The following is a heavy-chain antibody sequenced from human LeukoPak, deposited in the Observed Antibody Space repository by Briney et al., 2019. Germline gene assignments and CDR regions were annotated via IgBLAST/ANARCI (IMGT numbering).Heavy chain of an antibody. J-gene: IGHJ4*02. CDR2: IWYDGSNK. CDR1: GFTFSDYG. CDR3: ARDRQYYHGSGNERGYFDY. V-gene: IGHV3-33*01. D-gene: IGHD3-10*01. Sequence: PGRSLRLSCAASGFTFSDYGMHWVRQAPGKGLEWVAVIWYDGSNKYYADSVKGRFTISRDNSKNTLSLQMNSLRAEDTAVYYCARDRQYYHGSGNERGYFDYWGQGTLVTVSS.